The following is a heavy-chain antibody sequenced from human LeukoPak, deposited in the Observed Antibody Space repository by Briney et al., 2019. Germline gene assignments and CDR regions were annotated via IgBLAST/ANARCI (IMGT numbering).Heavy chain of an antibody. CDR2: IYYSGST. CDR3: ARYYDILTGHPPQLDAFDI. CDR1: GGSISSSSYY. V-gene: IGHV4-39*01. Sequence: SETLSLTCTVSGGSISSSSYYWGWIRQPPGKGLEWIGSIYYSGSTYYNPSLKSRVTISVDTSKNQFSLKLSSVTAADTAVYYCARYYDILTGHPPQLDAFDIWGQGTMVTVSS. D-gene: IGHD3-9*01. J-gene: IGHJ3*02.